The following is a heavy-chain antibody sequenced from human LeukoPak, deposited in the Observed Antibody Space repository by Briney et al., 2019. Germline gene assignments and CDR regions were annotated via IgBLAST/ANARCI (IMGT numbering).Heavy chain of an antibody. D-gene: IGHD2/OR15-2a*01. J-gene: IGHJ6*03. CDR1: GFTTHYW. Sequence: PGGSLRLSCTASGFTTHYWLNWGGQSPGKGGEWVANIDRDGRVQHYFDSVEGRCTISTDSAKNSLALQMHSLRADDTAVYYCTGGSDKVLSGEYYYYMDVWGTGTTVTVSS. V-gene: IGHV3-7*01. CDR2: IDRDGRVQ. CDR3: TGGSDKVLSGEYYYYMDV.